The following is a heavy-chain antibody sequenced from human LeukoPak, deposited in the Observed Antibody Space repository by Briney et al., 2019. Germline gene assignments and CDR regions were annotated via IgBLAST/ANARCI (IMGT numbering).Heavy chain of an antibody. CDR3: ARDPYSGSYGDYYYYYMDV. D-gene: IGHD1-26*01. J-gene: IGHJ6*03. CDR1: GFTFSAYW. CDR2: INEDGGLK. V-gene: IGHV3-7*01. Sequence: GGSLRLSCAASGFTFSAYWMTWVRQAPGKGLEWVANINEDGGLKYYVDSVKGRFTISRDNTNNSLYLQMISLRVDDTAVYYCARDPYSGSYGDYYYYYMDVWGKGTTVTISS.